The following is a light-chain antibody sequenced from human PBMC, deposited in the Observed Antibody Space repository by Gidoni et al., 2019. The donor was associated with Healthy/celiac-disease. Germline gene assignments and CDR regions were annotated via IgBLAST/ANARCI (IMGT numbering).Light chain of an antibody. CDR1: RLRSYY. Sequence: SSELTQDPAVSVALGQTVRITCQGDRLRSYYASWYQQKPGQAPVLVIYGKNNRPSGIPDRFSGSSSGNTASLTITGAQAEDEADYYCNSRDSSGNPVVFDGGTKLTVL. J-gene: IGLJ2*01. CDR2: GKN. CDR3: NSRDSSGNPVV. V-gene: IGLV3-19*01.